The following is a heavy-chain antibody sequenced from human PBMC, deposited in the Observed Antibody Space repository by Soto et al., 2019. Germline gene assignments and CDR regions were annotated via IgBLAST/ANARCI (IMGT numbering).Heavy chain of an antibody. CDR3: ARESRGVVVPVFDY. Sequence: SETLSLTCTVSGGSISSGGYYWSWILHHPGKGLEWIGYIYYSGSTYYNPSLKSRATISVDTSKNQFSLKLSSVTAADTAVYYCARESRGVVVPVFDYWGQGTLVTVSS. CDR2: IYYSGST. J-gene: IGHJ4*02. D-gene: IGHD2-2*01. V-gene: IGHV4-31*02. CDR1: GGSISSGGYY.